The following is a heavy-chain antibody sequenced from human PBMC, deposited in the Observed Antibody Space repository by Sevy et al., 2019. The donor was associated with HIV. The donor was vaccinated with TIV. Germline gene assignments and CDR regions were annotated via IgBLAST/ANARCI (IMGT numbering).Heavy chain of an antibody. J-gene: IGHJ4*02. CDR1: GFILKSFW. CDR2: IKSNSDGGTT. CDR3: ATAPGTGY. D-gene: IGHD3-10*01. V-gene: IGHV3-15*01. Sequence: GGSLRLSCEASGFILKSFWIHWVRQAPGKGLEWVGRIKSNSDGGTTDYAAPVEGRFTMSRDDSENRLYLQINNLKADDTAVYYCATAPGTGYWGQGTLVTVSS.